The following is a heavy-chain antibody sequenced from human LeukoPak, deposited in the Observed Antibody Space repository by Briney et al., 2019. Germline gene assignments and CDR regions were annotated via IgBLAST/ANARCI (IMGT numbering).Heavy chain of an antibody. CDR3: ARGGSGYYPSDAFDI. V-gene: IGHV3-30*03. CDR2: ISYDGSNK. J-gene: IGHJ3*02. Sequence: PGGSLRLSRAASGFTFSSYGMHWVRQAPGKGLEWVAVISYDGSNKYYADSVKGRFTISRDNSKNTLYLQMNSLRAEDTAVYYCARGGSGYYPSDAFDIWGQGTMVTVSS. CDR1: GFTFSSYG. D-gene: IGHD3-22*01.